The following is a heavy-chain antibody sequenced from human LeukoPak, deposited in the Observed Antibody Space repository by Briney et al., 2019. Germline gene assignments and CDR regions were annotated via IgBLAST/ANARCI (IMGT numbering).Heavy chain of an antibody. CDR1: GGSFSGYY. CDR3: ARDCFRYCSSTSSYAGLYYYGMDV. J-gene: IGHJ6*04. V-gene: IGHV4-34*01. Sequence: SETLSLTCAVYGGSFSGYYWSWIRQPPGKGREWIGEINHSGSTNYNPSLKSRVTISVDTSKDQFSLKLSSVTAADTAVYYCARDCFRYCSSTSSYAGLYYYGMDVWGKGTTVTVSS. D-gene: IGHD2-2*01. CDR2: INHSGST.